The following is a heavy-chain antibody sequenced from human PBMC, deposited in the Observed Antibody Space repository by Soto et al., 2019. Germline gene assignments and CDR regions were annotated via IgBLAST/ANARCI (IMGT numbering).Heavy chain of an antibody. CDR1: GFTFSDYY. CDR3: ARVPYGSDLYYLDH. Sequence: QVQLVESGGGLVKPGGSLRLSCAASGFTFSDYYMSWIRQAPGKGLEWVSYITRSAITIYYADSVKGRFTISRDNAKNSLYLQMHSLRAEDTAVYYCARVPYGSDLYYLDHGGQGTLVTVSS. J-gene: IGHJ4*02. CDR2: ITRSAITI. D-gene: IGHD3-10*01. V-gene: IGHV3-11*04.